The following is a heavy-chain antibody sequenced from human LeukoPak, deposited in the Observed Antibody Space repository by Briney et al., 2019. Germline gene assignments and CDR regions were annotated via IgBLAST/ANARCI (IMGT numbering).Heavy chain of an antibody. CDR2: INGGGGST. CDR3: AKGPLPRITGTAPFDY. Sequence: PGGSLRLSCAAAGFTFSSYAMNWVRQAPGKWLEWVSAINGGGGSTYYADSVKGRFTISRDNSKNTLYLQMNSLRAEDTAVYYCAKGPLPRITGTAPFDYWGQGTLVTVSS. V-gene: IGHV3-23*01. J-gene: IGHJ4*02. D-gene: IGHD1-7*01. CDR1: GFTFSSYA.